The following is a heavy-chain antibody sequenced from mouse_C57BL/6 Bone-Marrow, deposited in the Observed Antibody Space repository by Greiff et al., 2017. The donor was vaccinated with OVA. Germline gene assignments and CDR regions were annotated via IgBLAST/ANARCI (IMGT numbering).Heavy chain of an antibody. Sequence: EVKLMESGGGLVKPGGSLKLSCAASGFTFSGYGMHWVRQAPEKGLEWVAYISSGSSTIYYADTVKGRFTISRDNAKNTLFLQMSSLRSEDTAMYYCARYDYAFDYWGQGTTLTVSS. CDR3: ARYDYAFDY. J-gene: IGHJ2*01. D-gene: IGHD2-4*01. V-gene: IGHV5-17*01. CDR1: GFTFSGYG. CDR2: ISSGSSTI.